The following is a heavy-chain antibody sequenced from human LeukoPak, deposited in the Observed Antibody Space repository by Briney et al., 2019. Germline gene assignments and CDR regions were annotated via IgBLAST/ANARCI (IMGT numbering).Heavy chain of an antibody. CDR2: ISGSGGST. CDR1: GFPFSSYA. CDR3: AKDRFGVVTKLGY. V-gene: IGHV3-23*01. J-gene: IGHJ4*02. D-gene: IGHD3-3*01. Sequence: GSLSLSCAASGFPFSSYAMSWVRQAPGKGLEWVSAISGSGGSTYYADSVKGRFTISRDNSKNTLYLQMNSLRAEDTAVYYCAKDRFGVVTKLGYWGQGALVTVSS.